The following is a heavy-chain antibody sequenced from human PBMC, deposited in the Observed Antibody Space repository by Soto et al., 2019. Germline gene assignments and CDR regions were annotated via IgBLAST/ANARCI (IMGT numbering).Heavy chain of an antibody. CDR3: AKGGSSSARYFDR. J-gene: IGHJ5*02. D-gene: IGHD6-6*01. V-gene: IGHV3-30*18. Sequence: QVQVVESGGGVVQPGRSLRLSCAASGFTFSSYGMHWVRQAPGKGLEWVAIISWDGNNKYYADSVKGRFTISRDSSKNTLFVQMHSLRAEATAVYYCAKGGSSSARYFDRWGQGTLVTVSS. CDR2: ISWDGNNK. CDR1: GFTFSSYG.